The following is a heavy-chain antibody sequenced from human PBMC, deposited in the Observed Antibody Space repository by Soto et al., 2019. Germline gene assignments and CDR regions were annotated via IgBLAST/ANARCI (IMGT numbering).Heavy chain of an antibody. Sequence: QVQLVESGGGVVQPGRSLRLSCAASGFIFNEYGMHWARQAPGKGLEWVAVIWYDGSNKYYADSVRGRFTFSRDNSRNTMSLQMNSLRVEDTAMYYCARWGCSGSNCNLNQRSFDLWGQGTLVTVSS. D-gene: IGHD2-15*01. CDR3: ARWGCSGSNCNLNQRSFDL. CDR2: IWYDGSNK. V-gene: IGHV3-33*01. CDR1: GFIFNEYG. J-gene: IGHJ4*02.